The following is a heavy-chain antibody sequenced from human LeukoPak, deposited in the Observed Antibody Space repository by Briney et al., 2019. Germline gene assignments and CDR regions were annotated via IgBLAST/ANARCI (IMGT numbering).Heavy chain of an antibody. J-gene: IGHJ5*02. CDR1: GGSISSHY. CDR3: ARGPSITIFGVVMYTWFDP. D-gene: IGHD3-3*01. V-gene: IGHV4-59*11. Sequence: SETLSLTCTVSGGSISSHYWSWIRQPPGKGLEWIGYIYYSGSTNYNPSLKSRVTISVDTSKNQCSLKLSSVTAADTAVYYCARGPSITIFGVVMYTWFDPWGQGTPVSVSS. CDR2: IYYSGST.